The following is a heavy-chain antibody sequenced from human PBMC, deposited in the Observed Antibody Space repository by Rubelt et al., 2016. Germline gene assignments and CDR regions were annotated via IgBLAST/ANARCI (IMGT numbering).Heavy chain of an antibody. V-gene: IGHV4-39*07. CDR3: ARSGDIGDHYATMDL. CDR2: INPSGRT. Sequence: QLQLQESGPGLVKPSETLSLTCTVSGGTISSTSYYWGWIRQPPGKWLEWIGEINPSGRTNYNPSLQSRVTISIHTSKKPFARKLDSGTAADTAVYYSARSGDIGDHYATMDLWGRGTLVTVSS. J-gene: IGHJ2*01. CDR1: GGTISSTSYY. D-gene: IGHD5-24*01.